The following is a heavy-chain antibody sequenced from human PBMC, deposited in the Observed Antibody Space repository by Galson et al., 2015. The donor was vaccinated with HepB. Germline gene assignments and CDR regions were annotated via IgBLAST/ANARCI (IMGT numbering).Heavy chain of an antibody. CDR3: AKVGTEMYYYGSGSPSTFDY. J-gene: IGHJ4*02. D-gene: IGHD3-10*01. V-gene: IGHV3-23*01. CDR2: ISGSGGST. Sequence: SLRPSCAASGFTFSSYAMSWVRQAPGKGLEWVSAISGSGGSTYYADSVKGRFTISRDNSKNTLYLQMNSLRAEDTAVYYCAKVGTEMYYYGSGSPSTFDYWGQGTLVTVSS. CDR1: GFTFSSYA.